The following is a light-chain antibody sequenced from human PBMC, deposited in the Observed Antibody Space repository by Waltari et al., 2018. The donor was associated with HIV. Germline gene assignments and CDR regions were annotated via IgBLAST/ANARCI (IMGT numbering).Light chain of an antibody. CDR1: SSNIGNNP. V-gene: IGLV1-44*01. CDR3: ASWEDSLRGPV. CDR2: SNN. Sequence: QSVLTQPPSASGTPGQRVTISCSGSSSNIGNNPVEWYQQLPGTAPKLLIYSNNQRPSGFPYRISGANSGTSASLAIGGLQSDDEADYYCASWEDSLRGPVFGGGTKLTVL. J-gene: IGLJ2*01.